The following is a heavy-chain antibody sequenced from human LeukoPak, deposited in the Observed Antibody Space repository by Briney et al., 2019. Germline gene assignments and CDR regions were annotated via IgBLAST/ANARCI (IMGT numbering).Heavy chain of an antibody. D-gene: IGHD6-13*01. CDR3: ARGVRGSSWLSFDY. Sequence: SVKVSCKASGGTFSSYAISWVRQAPGQGLEWMGGIIPIFGTANYAQKFQGRVTITADKSTSTAYMELSSLRSEDTAVYYCARGVRGSSWLSFDYWGQGTLVIVSS. CDR1: GGTFSSYA. V-gene: IGHV1-69*06. CDR2: IIPIFGTA. J-gene: IGHJ4*02.